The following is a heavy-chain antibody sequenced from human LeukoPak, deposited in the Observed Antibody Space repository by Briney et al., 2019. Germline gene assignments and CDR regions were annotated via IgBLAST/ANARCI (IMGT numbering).Heavy chain of an antibody. CDR1: GYTFTSYG. Sequence: ASVKVSCKASGYTFTSYGISWVRQAPGQGLEWMGWISAYNGNTNYAQKLQGRVTMTTDTSTSTAYMELRSLRSDDTAVYYCARQKLGRWLQSQGDFDYWGQGTLVTVPS. D-gene: IGHD5-24*01. CDR3: ARQKLGRWLQSQGDFDY. J-gene: IGHJ4*02. CDR2: ISAYNGNT. V-gene: IGHV1-18*01.